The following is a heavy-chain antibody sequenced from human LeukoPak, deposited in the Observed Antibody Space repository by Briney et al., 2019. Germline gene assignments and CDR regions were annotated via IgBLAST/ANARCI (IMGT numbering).Heavy chain of an antibody. J-gene: IGHJ6*03. V-gene: IGHV1-69*01. D-gene: IGHD3-22*01. Sequence: GSSVKVSCKASGGTFSSYAISWVRQAPGQGLEWMGGIIPIFGTANYAQKFQGRVTITADESTSTAYMELSSLRSEDTAVYYCARSLVVVIYYYSYMDVWGKGTTVTVSS. CDR3: ARSLVVVIYYYSYMDV. CDR2: IIPIFGTA. CDR1: GGTFSSYA.